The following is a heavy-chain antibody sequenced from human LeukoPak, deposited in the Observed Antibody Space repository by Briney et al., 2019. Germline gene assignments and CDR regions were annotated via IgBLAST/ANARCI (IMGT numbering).Heavy chain of an antibody. D-gene: IGHD3-22*01. CDR2: ISGSAYST. Sequence: GGSLTLLCAASGYTLSSHPMTWPRQAPGKGPEWLTDISGSAYSTSYADSVKGRFTISRDNSKNTFYLQMNSLRAEDTSIYYCARNTSGFKLGDAFDIWGQGTMVTVSS. CDR3: ARNTSGFKLGDAFDI. CDR1: GYTLSSHP. V-gene: IGHV3-23*01. J-gene: IGHJ3*02.